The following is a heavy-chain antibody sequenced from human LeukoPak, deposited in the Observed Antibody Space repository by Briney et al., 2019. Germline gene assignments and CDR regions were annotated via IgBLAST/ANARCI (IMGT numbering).Heavy chain of an antibody. J-gene: IGHJ4*02. Sequence: SVKVSCKASGYTFTSYGISGVRQAPGQGLEWMGWISAYNGNTNYAQKLQGRVTMTTDTSTSTAYMELRSLRSDDTAVYYCARGHLTVTILGYFDYWGQGTLVTVSS. D-gene: IGHD4-17*01. CDR2: ISAYNGNT. CDR1: GYTFTSYG. CDR3: ARGHLTVTILGYFDY. V-gene: IGHV1-18*01.